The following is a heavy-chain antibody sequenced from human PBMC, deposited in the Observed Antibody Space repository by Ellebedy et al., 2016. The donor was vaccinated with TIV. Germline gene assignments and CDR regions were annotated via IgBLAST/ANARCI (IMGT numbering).Heavy chain of an antibody. CDR1: GFTFSNYW. J-gene: IGHJ4*02. Sequence: GESLKTSCAASGFTFSNYWMNWVRQAPGKGLEWVANIKQDGSAKYYVDSVKGRFTISRDNAKNSLYLQMNSLRAEDTAVYFCARSRGVSYWGQGTLVTVSS. D-gene: IGHD2-8*01. CDR3: ARSRGVSY. CDR2: IKQDGSAK. V-gene: IGHV3-7*03.